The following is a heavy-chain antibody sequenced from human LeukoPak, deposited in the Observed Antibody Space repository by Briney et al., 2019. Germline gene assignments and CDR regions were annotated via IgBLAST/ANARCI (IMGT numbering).Heavy chain of an antibody. J-gene: IGHJ4*02. D-gene: IGHD6-13*01. V-gene: IGHV3-23*01. CDR3: ARDFSSSWYHFDS. Sequence: HPGGSLRLSCAASGFTFSSYAMSWVRQAPGKGLEWVSVFSSSSSSSTYYADSVKGRFTISRDNSKNTLYLQMNSLRAEDTAVYYCARDFSSSWYHFDSWGQGTLVTVSS. CDR1: GFTFSSYA. CDR2: FSSSSSSST.